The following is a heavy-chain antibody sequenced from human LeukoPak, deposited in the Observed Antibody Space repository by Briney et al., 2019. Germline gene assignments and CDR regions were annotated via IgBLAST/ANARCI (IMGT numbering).Heavy chain of an antibody. CDR1: GVSFSSYS. D-gene: IGHD3-16*01. V-gene: IGHV3-21*01. Sequence: GGSLRLSCAASGVSFSSYSMNWVRQAPGKGLEWGSGISWNSGNIDYAHSMKGRFTISRDNAKNSLYLQMNRVGAEDTAVYYCARGEDNADEYLREDYWGQGILVTVSS. J-gene: IGHJ4*02. CDR2: ISWNSGNI. CDR3: ARGEDNADEYLREDY.